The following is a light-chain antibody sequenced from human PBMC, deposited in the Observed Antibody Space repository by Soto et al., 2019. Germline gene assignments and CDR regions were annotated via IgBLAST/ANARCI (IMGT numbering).Light chain of an antibody. J-gene: IGKJ5*01. V-gene: IGKV1-39*01. CDR2: AAA. CDR1: QSINRF. CDR3: QQSYGPPPVT. Sequence: DIQMTQSPSSLSASVGDRVTITCRASQSINRFLNWYQQKPGKAPKLLIYAAASLQSGVPSRFGGSGSGTDFTLTISSLQPEDFATYYCQQSYGPPPVTFGQGTRLEIK.